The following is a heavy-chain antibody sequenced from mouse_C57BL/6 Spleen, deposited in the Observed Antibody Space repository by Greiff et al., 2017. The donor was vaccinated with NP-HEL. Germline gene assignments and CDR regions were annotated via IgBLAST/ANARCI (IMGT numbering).Heavy chain of an antibody. CDR1: GYTFTSYT. D-gene: IGHD4-1*01. J-gene: IGHJ2*01. V-gene: IGHV1-4*01. CDR3: ARSGNWDFYFDY. CDR2: INPSRGYT. Sequence: QVHVKQSGAELARPGASVKMSCKASGYTFTSYTMHWVKQRPGPGLEWIGYINPSRGYTKYNQKFKDKATLTADKSSSTAYMQLSSLTSEDSAVYYCARSGNWDFYFDYWGQGTTLTVSS.